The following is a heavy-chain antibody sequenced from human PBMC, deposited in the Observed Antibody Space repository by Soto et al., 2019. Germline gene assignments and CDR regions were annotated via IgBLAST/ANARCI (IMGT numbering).Heavy chain of an antibody. J-gene: IGHJ5*02. D-gene: IGHD3-22*01. V-gene: IGHV1-18*01. CDR1: GYTFTSCG. CDR2: ISAYNGNT. CDR3: ARHFYYASSGYYYGGPVRFDP. Sequence: ASVKASCKASGYTFTSCGIRWVRHAPGQGLEWMGWISAYNGNTNYAQKLQGRVTMTTDTSTSTAYMELRSLRSDDTAVYYCARHFYYASSGYYYGGPVRFDPWGQGTLVTVSS.